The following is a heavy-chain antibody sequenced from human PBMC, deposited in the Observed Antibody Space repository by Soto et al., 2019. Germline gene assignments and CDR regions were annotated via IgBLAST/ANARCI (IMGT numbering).Heavy chain of an antibody. CDR2: INPSGGST. J-gene: IGHJ6*02. Sequence: ASVKVSCKASGYTFTSYYMHWVRQAPGQGLEWMGIINPSGGSTSYAQKFQGRVTMTTDKSTSTAYMELSSLRSEDTAVYYCARGYSSSWYPTSGYYYGMDVWGQGTTVTVSS. V-gene: IGHV1-46*01. CDR3: ARGYSSSWYPTSGYYYGMDV. CDR1: GYTFTSYY. D-gene: IGHD6-13*01.